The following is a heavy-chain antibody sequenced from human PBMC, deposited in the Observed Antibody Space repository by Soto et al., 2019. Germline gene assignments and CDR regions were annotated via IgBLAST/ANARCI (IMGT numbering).Heavy chain of an antibody. J-gene: IGHJ4*02. CDR1: GFTFSSYS. Sequence: GSLRLSCAASGFTFSSYSMNWVRQAPGKGLEWVSYISSSSSTIYYADSVKGRFTISRDNAKNSLYLQMNSLRAEDTAVYYCARDQDSGYWGQGTLVTVPQ. V-gene: IGHV3-48*01. CDR2: ISSSSSTI. CDR3: ARDQDSGY.